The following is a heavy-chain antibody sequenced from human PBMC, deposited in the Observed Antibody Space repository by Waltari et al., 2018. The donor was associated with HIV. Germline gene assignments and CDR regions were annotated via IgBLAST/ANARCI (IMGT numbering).Heavy chain of an antibody. J-gene: IGHJ3*02. CDR3: AREDGSYDAFDI. CDR2: ISYDGSNK. V-gene: IGHV3-30*04. D-gene: IGHD1-26*01. Sequence: QVQLVESGGGVVQPGRSLRLSCAASGFTFSSYAMHWVRQAPGKGLEWVAVISYDGSNKYYADSVKGRFTISRDNSKNTLYLQMNSLRAEDTAVYYCAREDGSYDAFDIWGQGTMVTVSS. CDR1: GFTFSSYA.